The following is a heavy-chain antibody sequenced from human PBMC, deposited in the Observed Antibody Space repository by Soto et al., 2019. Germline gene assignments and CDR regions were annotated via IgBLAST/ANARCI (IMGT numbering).Heavy chain of an antibody. D-gene: IGHD3-10*01. Sequence: QVHLVQSGVELKKPGSSVRVSCKVSGATFNFYTINWVQQAPGLGLEWRGKTIPLLSMSTNALKFQGSLTIPADKSSTTAYMVLNRLKPEGTAMYYCAPSYGSGSQAFDFWGQGALVTASS. CDR2: TIPLLSMS. CDR3: APSYGSGSQAFDF. J-gene: IGHJ4*02. CDR1: GATFNFYT. V-gene: IGHV1-69*02.